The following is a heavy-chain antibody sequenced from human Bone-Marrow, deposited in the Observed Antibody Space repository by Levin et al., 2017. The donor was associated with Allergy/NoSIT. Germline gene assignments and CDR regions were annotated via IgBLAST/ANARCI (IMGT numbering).Heavy chain of an antibody. Sequence: ASVKVSCKASGYTFTSYHMHWVRQAPGQGLDWMGIINPSGGSTSYAQKFQGRVTMTRDTSTNTVYMELSSLRSEDTALYFCARDRTGSGSDWFAPWGQGTLVTVSS. J-gene: IGHJ5*02. CDR1: GYTFTSYH. CDR2: INPSGGST. D-gene: IGHD3-10*01. V-gene: IGHV1-46*01. CDR3: ARDRTGSGSDWFAP.